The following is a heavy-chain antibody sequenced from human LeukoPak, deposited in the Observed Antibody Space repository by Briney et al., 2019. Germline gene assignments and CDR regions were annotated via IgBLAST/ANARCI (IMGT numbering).Heavy chain of an antibody. J-gene: IGHJ5*02. CDR3: ARALAAMVRDSAGWGFDP. V-gene: IGHV1-69*05. Sequence: SVKVSCKGSGGTFTSYAISWVRQAPGQGLEWMGGIIPIFGTANYAQKFQGRVTITTDESTSTAYMELSSLRSEDTAVYYCARALAAMVRDSAGWGFDPWGQGTLVTVSS. CDR1: GGTFTSYA. D-gene: IGHD3-10*01. CDR2: IIPIFGTA.